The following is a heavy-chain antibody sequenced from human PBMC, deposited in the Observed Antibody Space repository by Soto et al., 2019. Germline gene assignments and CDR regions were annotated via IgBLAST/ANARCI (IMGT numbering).Heavy chain of an antibody. V-gene: IGHV3-15*01. CDR1: GFTFSNAW. CDR2: IKSKTDGGTT. D-gene: IGHD2-21*02. Sequence: VGSLRLSCAASGFTFSNAWMSWVRQAPGKGLEWVGRIKSKTDGGTTDYAAPVKGRFTISRDDSKNTLYLQMNSLKTEDTAVYYCTTGGGNSGGAFDIWGQGTMVTVSS. CDR3: TTGGGNSGGAFDI. J-gene: IGHJ3*02.